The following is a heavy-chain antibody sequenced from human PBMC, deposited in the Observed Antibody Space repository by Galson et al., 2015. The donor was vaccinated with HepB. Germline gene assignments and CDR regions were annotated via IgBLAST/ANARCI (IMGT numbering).Heavy chain of an antibody. CDR1: GYSFTRYW. D-gene: IGHD6-19*01. CDR2: IYPGDSDT. J-gene: IGHJ4*02. CDR3: ARGSRGWYPFDF. Sequence: QSGAEVKKPGESLKISCKASGYSFTRYWIGWVRQKPGKGLEWMGIIYPGDSDTRYSPSFQGQVSISADKSINTAYLHWSSLKASDTAIYYCARGSRGWYPFDFWGQGTLVTVSS. V-gene: IGHV5-51*01.